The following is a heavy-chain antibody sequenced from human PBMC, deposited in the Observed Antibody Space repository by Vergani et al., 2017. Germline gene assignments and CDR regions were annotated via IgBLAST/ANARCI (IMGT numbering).Heavy chain of an antibody. CDR1: GYTFTNYY. J-gene: IGHJ4*02. CDR3: ARSIGYCTSGSCRPYYFDL. V-gene: IGHV1-46*01. Sequence: QVLLVQSGAEVKKPGASVRVSCKTSGYTFTNYYIHWVRQAPGQGLEWMGIINPSGGSTTYAQQFQGRLTMTRDTSTSTVYMDLSSLKYEDTAIYYCARSIGYCTSGSCRPYYFDLWGQGTLVTVSS. D-gene: IGHD2-15*01. CDR2: INPSGGST.